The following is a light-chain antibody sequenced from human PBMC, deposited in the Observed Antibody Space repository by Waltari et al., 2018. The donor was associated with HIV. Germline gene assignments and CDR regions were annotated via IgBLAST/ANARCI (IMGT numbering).Light chain of an antibody. Sequence: QSALTQPASVSGSPGPSITLSCTGTSSDVGGYNYVSWYQQHPGKAPKLMIYGVSNRPSGVSNSFSGSKSGNTASLTISGLQAEDEADYYCSSYTSSSTLWVFGGGTKLTVL. V-gene: IGLV2-14*03. CDR3: SSYTSSSTLWV. CDR1: SSDVGGYNY. J-gene: IGLJ3*02. CDR2: GVS.